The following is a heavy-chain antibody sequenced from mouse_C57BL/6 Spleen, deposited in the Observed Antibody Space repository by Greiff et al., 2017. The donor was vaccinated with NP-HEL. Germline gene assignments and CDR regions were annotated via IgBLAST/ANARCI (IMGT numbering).Heavy chain of an antibody. Sequence: VQLQQSGPGLVKPSQSLSLTCSVTGYSITSGYYWNWIRQFPGNKLEWMGYISYDGSNNYNPSLKNRISITRDTSKNQFFLKLNSVTTEDTATYYGAREGGYYAMDYWGQGTSVTVSS. CDR3: AREGGYYAMDY. CDR1: GYSITSGYY. J-gene: IGHJ4*01. V-gene: IGHV3-6*01. D-gene: IGHD1-1*02. CDR2: ISYDGSN.